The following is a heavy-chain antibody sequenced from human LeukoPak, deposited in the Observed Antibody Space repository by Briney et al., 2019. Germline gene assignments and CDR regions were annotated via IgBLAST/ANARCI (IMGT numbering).Heavy chain of an antibody. CDR1: GGSLQSNH. D-gene: IGHD1-26*01. CDR3: ARDPLRSSFDS. CDR2: LHVSGNT. V-gene: IGHV4-4*07. J-gene: IGHJ4*02. Sequence: SETLSLTCTVSGGSLQSNHWAWIRQPAGKGLEWIGRLHVSGNTNCNPSLKSRVTISVDTSKNQFSLKMTSATAADTAEYFCARDPLRSSFDSWGQGILVTVSS.